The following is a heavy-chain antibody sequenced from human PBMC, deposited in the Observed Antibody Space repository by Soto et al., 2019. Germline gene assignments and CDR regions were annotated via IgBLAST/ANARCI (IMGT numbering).Heavy chain of an antibody. J-gene: IGHJ4*02. CDR2: ISGSGGST. Sequence: GGSLRLSCAASGFTFSSYAMSWVRQAPGKGLEWVSAISGSGGSTYYADSVKGRFTISRDNSKNTLYLQMNSLRAEDTAVYYCAKDPGEMTYIAVAGGDFDYWGQGTLVTVSS. V-gene: IGHV3-23*01. CDR3: AKDPGEMTYIAVAGGDFDY. CDR1: GFTFSSYA. D-gene: IGHD6-19*01.